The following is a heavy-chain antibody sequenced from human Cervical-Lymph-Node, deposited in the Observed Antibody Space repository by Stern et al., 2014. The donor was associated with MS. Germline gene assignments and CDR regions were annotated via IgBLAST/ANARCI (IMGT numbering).Heavy chain of an antibody. CDR2: ISAYNGNT. CDR3: ARDVGYGDSSYYFDY. D-gene: IGHD4-17*01. Sequence: VQLEESGAEVKKPGASVKVSCKASGYTFTSYGISWVRQAPGQGLEWMGWISAYNGNTNYAQKLQGRVTMTTDTSTSTAYMELRSLRSDDTAVYYCARDVGYGDSSYYFDYWGQGTLVTVSS. J-gene: IGHJ4*02. CDR1: GYTFTSYG. V-gene: IGHV1-18*04.